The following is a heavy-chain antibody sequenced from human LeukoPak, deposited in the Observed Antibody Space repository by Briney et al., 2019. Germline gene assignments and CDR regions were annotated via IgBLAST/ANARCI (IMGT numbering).Heavy chain of an antibody. CDR3: AKDPYLFGSGWSYFDY. V-gene: IGHV3-30*18. Sequence: GSLRLSCAASGFTFSSYGMHWVRQAPGKGLEWVAVISYDGSNKYYADSVKGRFTISRDNSKNTLYLQMNSLRAEDTAVYYCAKDPYLFGSGWSYFDYWGQGTLVTVSS. D-gene: IGHD6-19*01. CDR1: GFTFSSYG. CDR2: ISYDGSNK. J-gene: IGHJ4*02.